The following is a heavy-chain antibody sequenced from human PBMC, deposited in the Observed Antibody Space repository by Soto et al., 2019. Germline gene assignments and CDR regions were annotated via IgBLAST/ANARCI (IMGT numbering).Heavy chain of an antibody. CDR3: AKEWAELGEAGEDV. Sequence: QVQLVESGGGVVQPGRSLRLSCAASGFTFSRFGMHWVRQAPGKGLEWVAVISYDGSNRFYADSVKGRFTISRDNSKNTLYLQMNSLRPEDTAVYYCAKEWAELGEAGEDVWGQGTTVTVSS. V-gene: IGHV3-30*18. J-gene: IGHJ6*02. CDR2: ISYDGSNR. CDR1: GFTFSRFG. D-gene: IGHD3-16*01.